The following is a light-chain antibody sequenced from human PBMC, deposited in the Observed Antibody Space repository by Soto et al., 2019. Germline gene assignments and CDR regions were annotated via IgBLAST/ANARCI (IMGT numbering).Light chain of an antibody. CDR3: QQTYSIPLT. Sequence: DIQMTQSPSSLSASLGDRVTIACRASQSISRYLNWYQHKPGKAPNLLIYAASILKPGVPSRFSGSGSRTDFTLTISSLQPEDFATYYCQQTYSIPLTFGGGTKVEI. CDR2: AAS. J-gene: IGKJ4*01. V-gene: IGKV1-39*01. CDR1: QSISRY.